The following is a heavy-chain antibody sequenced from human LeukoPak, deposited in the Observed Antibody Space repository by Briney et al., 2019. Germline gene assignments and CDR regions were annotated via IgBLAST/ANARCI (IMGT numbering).Heavy chain of an antibody. D-gene: IGHD6-13*01. J-gene: IGHJ4*02. Sequence: GGSLRLSCAASGFTFDDYAMHWVRQAPGKGLEWVSGISWNSGSIGYADSVKGRFTISRDNAKSSLYLQMNSLRAEDTALYYCAKEGRRGSSWYLDYWGQGTLVTVSS. V-gene: IGHV3-9*01. CDR3: AKEGRRGSSWYLDY. CDR2: ISWNSGSI. CDR1: GFTFDDYA.